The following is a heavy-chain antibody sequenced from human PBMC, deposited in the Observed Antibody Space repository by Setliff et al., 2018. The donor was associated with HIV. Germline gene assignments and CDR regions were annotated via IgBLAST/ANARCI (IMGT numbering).Heavy chain of an antibody. D-gene: IGHD3-9*01. Sequence: SGPTLVNPTQPLTLTCTFSGFSLSPRGMSVSWIRQPPGKALEWLARIDWDDAKYYSTSLKTRLTISKDSSKNQVVLTMTNTDPVDTATYYCARGSDSLTYFYNLGPGTLGTVAS. CDR1: GFSLSPRGMS. CDR3: ARGSDSLTYFYN. CDR2: IDWDDAK. V-gene: IGHV2-70*11. J-gene: IGHJ4*02.